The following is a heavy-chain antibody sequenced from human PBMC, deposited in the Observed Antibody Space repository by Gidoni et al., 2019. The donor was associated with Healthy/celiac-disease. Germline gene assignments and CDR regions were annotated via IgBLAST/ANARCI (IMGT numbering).Heavy chain of an antibody. CDR3: ANPGDDILTGGGTPPN. D-gene: IGHD3-9*01. J-gene: IGHJ4*02. CDR1: GFTFSRYA. Sequence: EVQLLESGGGLVQPGGSLRLSCAASGFTFSRYAMSWVRQAPGKGLEWVSAISGSGGSTYYADSVKGRFTISRDNSKNTLYLQMNSLRAEDTAVYYCANPGDDILTGGGTPPNWGQGTLVTVSS. CDR2: ISGSGGST. V-gene: IGHV3-23*01.